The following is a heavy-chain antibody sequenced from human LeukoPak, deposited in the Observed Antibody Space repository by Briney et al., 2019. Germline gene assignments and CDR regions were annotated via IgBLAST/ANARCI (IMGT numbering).Heavy chain of an antibody. CDR2: ISQGSGTT. V-gene: IGHV3-23*01. CDR3: AQGRGQLLNDAFDI. CDR1: GFTFSTYA. J-gene: IGHJ3*02. D-gene: IGHD2-2*01. Sequence: GESLRLSCTASGFTFSTYAMRWVRQAPGMGLEWVSAISQGSGTTYYADSVKGWFTISRDNSKNTLYLQMNSLRAEDTALYYCAQGRGQLLNDAFDIWGQGTMVAVSS.